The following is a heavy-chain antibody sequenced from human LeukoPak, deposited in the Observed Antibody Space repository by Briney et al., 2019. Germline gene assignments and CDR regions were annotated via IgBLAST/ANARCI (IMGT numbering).Heavy chain of an antibody. D-gene: IGHD1-1*01. Sequence: ASVKVSCKTSGYIFTGYWIHWVRQAPGQGLEWMGSINPNSGNTNYAQKFQGRVTMTRDMSISTAYLELSSLTSDDTAVYYCAREMRPATTTLVAYWGQGTLVTVSS. CDR3: AREMRPATTTLVAY. CDR1: GYIFTGYW. V-gene: IGHV1-2*02. CDR2: INPNSGNT. J-gene: IGHJ4*02.